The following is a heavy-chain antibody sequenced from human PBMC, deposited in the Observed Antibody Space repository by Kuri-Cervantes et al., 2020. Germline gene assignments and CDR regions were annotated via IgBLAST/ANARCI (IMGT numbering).Heavy chain of an antibody. J-gene: IGHJ6*02. CDR3: ARAGSSADWDV. Sequence: GGSLRLSCAASGFTFGTYAMNWVRQAPEKGLEWVSGISASGSSTYYADSVEDRFTISRDNSENTLYLQMSGLRAEDTAVYYCARAGSSADWDVWGQGTTVTVSS. CDR2: ISASGSST. D-gene: IGHD6-6*01. V-gene: IGHV3-23*01. CDR1: GFTFGTYA.